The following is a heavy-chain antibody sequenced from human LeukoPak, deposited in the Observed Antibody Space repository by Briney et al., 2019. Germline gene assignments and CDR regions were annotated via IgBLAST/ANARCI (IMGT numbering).Heavy chain of an antibody. CDR2: INPNSGGT. V-gene: IGHV1-2*02. Sequence: GASVKVSCKASGYTFTGYYMHWVRQAPGQGLEWMGWINPNSGGTNYAQKFQGRVTMTRDTSITTAYMELSRLKSDDTALYYCARDRRKLTSSYYYYYNMDVWGQGTTVTVSS. J-gene: IGHJ6*02. CDR3: ARDRRKLTSSYYYYYNMDV. D-gene: IGHD1-7*01. CDR1: GYTFTGYY.